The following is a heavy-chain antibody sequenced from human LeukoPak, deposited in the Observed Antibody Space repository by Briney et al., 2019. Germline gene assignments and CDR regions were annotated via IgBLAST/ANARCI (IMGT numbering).Heavy chain of an antibody. CDR2: IKQDGSEK. CDR1: GFIFSSYW. V-gene: IGHV3-7*01. J-gene: IGHJ6*02. D-gene: IGHD3-22*01. Sequence: GGSLRLSCAASGFIFSSYWMSWVRQAPGKGLEWVANIKQDGSEKYYVDSVKGRFTISRDNAKNSLYLQMNSLRAEDTAVYYCARARGSGYYWDYYYYGMDVWGQGTTVTVSS. CDR3: ARARGSGYYWDYYYYGMDV.